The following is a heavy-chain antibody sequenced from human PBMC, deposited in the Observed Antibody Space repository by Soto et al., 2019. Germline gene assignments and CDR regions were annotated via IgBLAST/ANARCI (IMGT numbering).Heavy chain of an antibody. CDR2: IYYSGST. Sequence: SETLSLTCTVSGGSISRSTYYWGWIRQPPGKGLEWIGSIYYSGSTYYRPSLKSRVTISVDTSKNQFSLKLSSVTAADTAVYYCARQVPAAIRLGWFDPWGQGTLVTISS. D-gene: IGHD2-2*02. CDR1: GGSISRSTYY. V-gene: IGHV4-39*01. J-gene: IGHJ5*02. CDR3: ARQVPAAIRLGWFDP.